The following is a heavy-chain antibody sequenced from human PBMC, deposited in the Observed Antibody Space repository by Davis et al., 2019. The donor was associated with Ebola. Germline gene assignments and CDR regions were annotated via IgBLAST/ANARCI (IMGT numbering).Heavy chain of an antibody. D-gene: IGHD2-15*01. Sequence: SETLSLTCTVPGGPISSYYWSWIRQPPGKGLEWIGYIYYSGTTNYNPSLKSRVTISVDTSKNQFSLKLSSVTAADTAVYYCAKGAVVAAIAGFVWFDPWGQGTLVTVSS. V-gene: IGHV4-59*01. CDR2: IYYSGTT. CDR3: AKGAVVAAIAGFVWFDP. J-gene: IGHJ5*02. CDR1: GGPISSYY.